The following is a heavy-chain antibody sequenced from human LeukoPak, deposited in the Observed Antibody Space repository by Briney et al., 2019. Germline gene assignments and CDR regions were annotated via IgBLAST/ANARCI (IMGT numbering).Heavy chain of an antibody. CDR3: AREGGPGGGNDF. D-gene: IGHD3-16*01. V-gene: IGHV1-2*02. CDR1: GYTFTGYY. Sequence: ASVKVSCKASGYTFTGYYMHWVRQAPGQGLEWMGWINPNSGGTNYAQKFQGRVTMARDTSISTASMELSRLRSDDTAVYYCAREGGPGGGNDFWGQGTLVTVSS. CDR2: INPNSGGT. J-gene: IGHJ4*02.